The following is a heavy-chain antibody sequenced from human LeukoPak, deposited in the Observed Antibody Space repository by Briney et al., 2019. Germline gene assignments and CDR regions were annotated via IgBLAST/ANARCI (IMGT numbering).Heavy chain of an antibody. V-gene: IGHV3-73*01. Sequence: GGSLRLSCAASGFTLSDSAIHWVPQASGKGLEWVGLIDRPAKSYATAYGASVGGRFTISRDESKNTAYLQMDSLKTEDTALYYCTRDRGTYNWLDPWGQGTLVTVSS. CDR3: TRDRGTYNWLDP. D-gene: IGHD1-26*01. CDR1: GFTLSDSA. CDR2: IDRPAKSYAT. J-gene: IGHJ5*02.